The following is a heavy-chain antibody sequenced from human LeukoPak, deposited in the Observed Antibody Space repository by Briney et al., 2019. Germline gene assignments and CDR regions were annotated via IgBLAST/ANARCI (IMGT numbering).Heavy chain of an antibody. CDR2: ISNDGGGT. Sequence: SGGSLRLSCAASGFTFSSYSLSWVRQAPGKGLEWVSAISNDGGGTNYADFVRGRFTISRDNSKNTLFLQMNSLRAEDTALYYCAKGSSGYFADLWGQGTLVTVSS. J-gene: IGHJ5*02. V-gene: IGHV3-23*01. CDR1: GFTFSSYS. D-gene: IGHD3-22*01. CDR3: AKGSSGYFADL.